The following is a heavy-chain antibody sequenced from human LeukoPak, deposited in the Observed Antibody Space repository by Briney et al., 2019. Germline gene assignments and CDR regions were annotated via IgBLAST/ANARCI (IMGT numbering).Heavy chain of an antibody. CDR2: ISYDGSNK. D-gene: IGHD3-22*01. CDR3: ARDRTYYYDSSGYYYEDYYYYYGMDV. V-gene: IGHV3-30*03. J-gene: IGHJ6*02. Sequence: GGSLRLSCAASGFTFSSYSMNWVRQAPGKGLEWVAVISYDGSNKYYADSVKGRFTISRDNSKNTLYLQMNSLRAEDTAVYYCARDRTYYYDSSGYYYEDYYYYYGMDVWGQGTTVTVSS. CDR1: GFTFSSYS.